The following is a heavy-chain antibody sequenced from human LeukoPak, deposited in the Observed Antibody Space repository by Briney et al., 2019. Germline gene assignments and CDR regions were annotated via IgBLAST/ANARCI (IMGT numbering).Heavy chain of an antibody. J-gene: IGHJ6*03. CDR3: ARDQNNRWFGESYYYYYMDV. V-gene: IGHV4-4*07. D-gene: IGHD3-10*01. CDR1: GGSISSYY. Sequence: KPSETLSLTCTVSGGSISSYYWSWIRQPAGKGLEWTGRIYTSGSTNYNPSLKSRVTMSVDTSKNQFSLKLSSVTAADTAVYYCARDQNNRWFGESYYYYYMDVWGKGTTVTVSS. CDR2: IYTSGST.